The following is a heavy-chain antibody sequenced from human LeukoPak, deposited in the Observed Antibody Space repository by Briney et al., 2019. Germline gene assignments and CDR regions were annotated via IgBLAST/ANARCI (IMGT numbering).Heavy chain of an antibody. V-gene: IGHV4-30-2*01. CDR1: GDRINSGGYH. CDR3: ARGWTGGDFEY. D-gene: IGHD1-14*01. J-gene: IGHJ1*01. Sequence: KPSETLPLTCAVSGDRINSGGYHWSWIRQPPGKGLEWIGYMYQSGATYYSPSLKSRVAISPDTSKNQFSLRLTSVTAADTAVYFCARGWTGGDFEYWGQGILVTVSS. CDR2: MYQSGAT.